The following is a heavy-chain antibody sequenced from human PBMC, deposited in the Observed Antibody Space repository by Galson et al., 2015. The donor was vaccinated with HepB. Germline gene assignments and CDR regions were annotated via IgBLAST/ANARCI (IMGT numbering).Heavy chain of an antibody. CDR3: ASGIAGDYNYYYGLGV. V-gene: IGHV1-69*04. CDR2: IIPIVGIG. Sequence: SVKVSCKASGGTFSSYAISWVRQAPGQGLEWMGRIIPIVGIGDYAQKFQGRVTITADKSTSTAYMELTSLRSEDTAVYHCASGIAGDYNYYYGLGVWGQGTTVTVSS. D-gene: IGHD6-13*01. J-gene: IGHJ6*02. CDR1: GGTFSSYA.